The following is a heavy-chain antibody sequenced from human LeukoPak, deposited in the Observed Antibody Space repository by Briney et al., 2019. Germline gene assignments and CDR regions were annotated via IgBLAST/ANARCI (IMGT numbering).Heavy chain of an antibody. CDR2: IKSKKDGGTT. CDR1: GITFTSAW. J-gene: IGHJ4*02. V-gene: IGHV3-15*01. Sequence: GGSLRLSCAASGITFTSAWMGRVRQAPGKGLEWVGRIKSKKDGGTTDYAAPVRGRFIISTDDSKITSYLQMNNLKIEDTAVYYCTTDGGITIRPLFDFWGQGTLVTVSS. CDR3: TTDGGITIRPLFDF. D-gene: IGHD1-14*01.